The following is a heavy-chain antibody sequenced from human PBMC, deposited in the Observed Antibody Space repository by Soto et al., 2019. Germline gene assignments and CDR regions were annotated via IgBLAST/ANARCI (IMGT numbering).Heavy chain of an antibody. Sequence: GGSLRLSCAASGFTFSSYAMSWVRQAPGKGLEWVSAISGSGGSTYYADSVKGRFTISRDNSKNTLYLQMNSLRAEDTAIYYCAKGSSNFWIGYSPYPTFYSDYWGQGTLVTVSS. V-gene: IGHV3-23*01. J-gene: IGHJ4*02. CDR3: AKGSSNFWIGYSPYPTFYSDY. CDR1: GFTFSSYA. CDR2: ISGSGGST. D-gene: IGHD3-3*01.